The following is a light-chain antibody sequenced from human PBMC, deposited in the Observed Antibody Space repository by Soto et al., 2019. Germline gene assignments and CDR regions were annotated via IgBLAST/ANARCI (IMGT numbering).Light chain of an antibody. J-gene: IGKJ2*01. V-gene: IGKV1-39*01. CDR1: QGISSY. Sequence: ILLTHAPTSLSTSLFDIVTITFRASQGISSYLGWYQQKPGKAPKLLIYKASTLQRGASSRFSGSGSGTDFTLTIRRLQLDDFATYYCQQSYRNTSKFGQGTKVDIK. CDR2: KAS. CDR3: QQSYRNTSK.